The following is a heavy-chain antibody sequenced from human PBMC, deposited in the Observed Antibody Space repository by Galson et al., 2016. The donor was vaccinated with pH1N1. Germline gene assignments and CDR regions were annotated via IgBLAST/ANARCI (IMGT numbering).Heavy chain of an antibody. CDR2: ITASGDAT. V-gene: IGHV3-23*01. CDR3: VTRRPTTTHGVIDY. D-gene: IGHD2-8*01. Sequence: SLRLSCAASGLTFNAHVMSWVRQAPGKGLEWVAVITASGDATFYGNSVKGRFVNSRDNSRNTVSLHMNSLRPDDTALYYGVTRRPTTTHGVIDYRGQGTLVTVSS. J-gene: IGHJ4*02. CDR1: GLTFNAHV.